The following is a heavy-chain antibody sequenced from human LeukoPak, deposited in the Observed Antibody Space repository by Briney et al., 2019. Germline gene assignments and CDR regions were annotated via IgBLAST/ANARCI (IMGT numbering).Heavy chain of an antibody. CDR3: ARKAVVPKDYGMDV. V-gene: IGHV1-8*01. D-gene: IGHD2-2*01. Sequence: GASVKVSCKASGYAFTSYDTNWVRQATGQGLEWMGWMNPNSGNTGYAQKFQGRVTMTRNTSISTAYMELSSLRSEDTAVYYCARKAVVPKDYGMDVWGQGTTVTVSS. CDR1: GYAFTSYD. J-gene: IGHJ6*02. CDR2: MNPNSGNT.